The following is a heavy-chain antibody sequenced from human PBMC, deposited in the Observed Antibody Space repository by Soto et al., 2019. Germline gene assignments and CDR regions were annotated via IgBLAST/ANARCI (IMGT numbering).Heavy chain of an antibody. J-gene: IGHJ4*02. CDR1: GFSLSNARMG. CDR2: IFSNDEK. Sequence: QVTLKESGPVLVKPTETLTLTCTVSGFSLSNARMGVSWIRQPPGKALEWLAHIFSNDEKSYSTSLKSRLTISKDTSKSQVVLTMTNMEPVDTATYYCARIRRERPYYDSSGYYSDYWGQGTLVTVSS. CDR3: ARIRRERPYYDSSGYYSDY. V-gene: IGHV2-26*01. D-gene: IGHD3-22*01.